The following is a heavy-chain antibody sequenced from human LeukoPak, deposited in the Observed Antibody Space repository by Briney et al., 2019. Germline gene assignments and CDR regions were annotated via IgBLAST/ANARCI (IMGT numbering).Heavy chain of an antibody. J-gene: IGHJ4*02. Sequence: PGGSLRLSCATSGFTFSSYGLHWVRQAPGKGLEWVAFIHYDGNFKYYADSVKGRFTISRDNSEHTLYLQMNSLRPEDTAVYYCAKDVLAFCGGDCYSLGYWGQGTLVTVSS. CDR3: AKDVLAFCGGDCYSLGY. V-gene: IGHV3-30*02. CDR2: IHYDGNFK. CDR1: GFTFSSYG. D-gene: IGHD2-21*02.